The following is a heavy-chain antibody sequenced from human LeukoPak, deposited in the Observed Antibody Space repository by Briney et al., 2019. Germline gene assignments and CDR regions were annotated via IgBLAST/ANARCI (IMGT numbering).Heavy chain of an antibody. D-gene: IGHD3-3*01. J-gene: IGHJ5*02. V-gene: IGHV1-2*02. Sequence: GASVKVSCKVSGYSFIENYLHWVRQAPGQGLEWMGLINPHTGAANYSHKFRGRVTMTRDTSISTAYMHLTRLQFDDTATYYCARGKSGYSPWGQGTPVTVSS. CDR3: ARGKSGYSP. CDR1: GYSFIENY. CDR2: INPHTGAA.